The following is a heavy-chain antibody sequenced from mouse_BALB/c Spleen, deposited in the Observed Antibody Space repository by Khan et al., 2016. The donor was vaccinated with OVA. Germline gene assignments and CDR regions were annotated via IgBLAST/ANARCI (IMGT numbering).Heavy chain of an antibody. CDR3: ARQPYYHYNIMDY. CDR2: IWSDGST. V-gene: IGHV2-6-1*01. CDR1: GFSFTNYG. D-gene: IGHD2-10*01. Sequence: QVQLQQSGPGLAAPSQSLSITCTISGFSFTNYGVHWIRQPPGKGLEWLVVIWSDGSTTYNSALQSRLTITKDNSQSQVFLKMNGLQTDDTAIYFCARQPYYHYNIMDYWGQGTSVTVSS. J-gene: IGHJ4*01.